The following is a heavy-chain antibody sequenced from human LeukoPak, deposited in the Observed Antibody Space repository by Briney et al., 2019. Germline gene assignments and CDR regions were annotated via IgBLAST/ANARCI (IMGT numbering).Heavy chain of an antibody. D-gene: IGHD2-2*01. Sequence: SETLSLTCAVYGGSFSGYYWSWIRQPPGKGREWIGEINHSGSTNYNPSLKSRVTISVDTSKNQFSLKLSSVTAADTAVYFCARATQRYCSGTTCFPYWFDTWGQGTLATVSS. V-gene: IGHV4-34*01. CDR3: ARATQRYCSGTTCFPYWFDT. CDR1: GGSFSGYY. J-gene: IGHJ5*02. CDR2: INHSGST.